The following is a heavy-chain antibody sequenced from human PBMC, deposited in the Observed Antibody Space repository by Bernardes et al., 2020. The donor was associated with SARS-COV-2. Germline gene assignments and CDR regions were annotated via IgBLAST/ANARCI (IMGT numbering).Heavy chain of an antibody. J-gene: IGHJ6*02. V-gene: IGHV3-48*03. Sequence: GGSLRLSCAASGFTFSSYEMNWVRQAPGKGLEWVSYISSSGSTIYYADSVKGRFTISRDNAKNSLYLQMNSLRAEDTAVYYCARGGTYYDILTGYQNNYYGMDVWGQGTTVTVSS. CDR2: ISSSGSTI. D-gene: IGHD3-9*01. CDR1: GFTFSSYE. CDR3: ARGGTYYDILTGYQNNYYGMDV.